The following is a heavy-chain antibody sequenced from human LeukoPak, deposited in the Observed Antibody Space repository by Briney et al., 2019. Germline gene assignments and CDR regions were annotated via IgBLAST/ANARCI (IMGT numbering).Heavy chain of an antibody. CDR1: GYSISSGYY. CDR2: IYHSGST. CDR3: AQQSSRSPDY. D-gene: IGHD1-26*01. Sequence: KPSETLSLTCAVSGYSISSGYYWGWIRPPPGKGLEWIGNIYHSGSTYYNPSLKSRVTISVDTSKNQFSLKLSSVTAADTAVYYCAQQSSRSPDYWGQGTLVTDSS. J-gene: IGHJ4*02. V-gene: IGHV4-38-2*01.